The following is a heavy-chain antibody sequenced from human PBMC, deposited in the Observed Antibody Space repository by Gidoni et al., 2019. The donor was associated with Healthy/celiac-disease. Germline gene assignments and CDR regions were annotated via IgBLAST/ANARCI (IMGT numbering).Heavy chain of an antibody. V-gene: IGHV1-8*01. CDR3: ARGFGTYYDFWSGYH. CDR2: MNPNSGNT. CDR1: GYTFPSYD. Sequence: QVRRGQPGAEVRRPGAPGKVSCKASGYTFPSYDINWVRQATGQGIEWMGWMNPNSGNTGYAQKFQGRVTMTRNTSISTAYMELSSLRSEDTAVYYCARGFGTYYDFWSGYHWGQGTLVTVSS. D-gene: IGHD3-3*01. J-gene: IGHJ4*02.